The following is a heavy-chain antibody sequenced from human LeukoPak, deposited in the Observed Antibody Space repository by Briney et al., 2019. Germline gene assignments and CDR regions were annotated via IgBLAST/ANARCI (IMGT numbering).Heavy chain of an antibody. CDR2: ISSSGSTI. V-gene: IGHV3-11*01. CDR1: GFTFTNAW. CDR3: ARVLGPIVATIIARDDAFDI. Sequence: GGSLRLSCAASGFTFTNAWMSWVRQAPGKGLEWVSYISSSGSTIYYADSVKGRFTISRDNAKNSLYLQMNSLKAEDTAVYYCARVLGPIVATIIARDDAFDIWGQGTMVTVSS. D-gene: IGHD5-12*01. J-gene: IGHJ3*02.